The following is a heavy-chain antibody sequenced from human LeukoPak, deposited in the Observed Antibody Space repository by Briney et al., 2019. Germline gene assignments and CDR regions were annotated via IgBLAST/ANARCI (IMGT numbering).Heavy chain of an antibody. V-gene: IGHV4-59*01. D-gene: IGHD1-1*01. CDR2: VYNSGNS. CDR3: ARAHSNDWRFDY. Sequence: SETLSLTCTVSGGSISGYYWSWIRQPPGKGLEWIGYVYNSGNSDYNPSLKSRVSISVDASKNQLSLKLSSVTAADTAVYYCARAHSNDWRFDYWGQGTLVTVSS. CDR1: GGSISGYY. J-gene: IGHJ4*02.